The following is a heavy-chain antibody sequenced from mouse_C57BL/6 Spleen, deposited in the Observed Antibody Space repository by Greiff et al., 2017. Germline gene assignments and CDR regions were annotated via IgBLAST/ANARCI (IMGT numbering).Heavy chain of an antibody. CDR3: ARHEVDGYYVYYFDY. CDR1: GYTFTEYT. CDR2: FYPGSGSI. V-gene: IGHV1-62-2*01. J-gene: IGHJ2*01. D-gene: IGHD2-3*01. Sequence: QVHVKQSGAELVKPGASVKLSCKASGYTFTEYTIHWVKQRSGQGLEWIGWFYPGSGSIKYNEKFKDKATLTADKSSSTVYMELSRLTSEDSAVYFCARHEVDGYYVYYFDYWGQGTTLTVSS.